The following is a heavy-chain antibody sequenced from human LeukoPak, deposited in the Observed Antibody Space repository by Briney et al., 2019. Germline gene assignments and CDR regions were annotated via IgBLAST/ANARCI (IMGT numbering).Heavy chain of an antibody. CDR3: ARHRDQWLAAFDY. J-gene: IGHJ4*02. CDR1: GGSISSSGYY. CDR2: IHYSGNT. D-gene: IGHD6-19*01. Sequence: SETLSLTCTVSGGSISSSGYYWGWIRQPPGKGLEWIGSIHYSGNTCYNSSLKSRVTISVDTSKNQFSLKLSSVTAADTAVYYCARHRDQWLAAFDYWGQGTLVTVSS. V-gene: IGHV4-39*01.